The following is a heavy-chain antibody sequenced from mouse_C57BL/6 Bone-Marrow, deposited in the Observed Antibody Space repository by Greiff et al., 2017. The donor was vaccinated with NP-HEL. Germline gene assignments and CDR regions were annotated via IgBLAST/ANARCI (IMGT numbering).Heavy chain of an antibody. CDR2: INPNYGTT. Sequence: VQLKQSGPELVKPGASVKISCKASGYSFTDYNMNWVKQSTGKSLEWIGVINPNYGTTSYNQKFKGKATLTVDPSSSTAYMQLNSLTSEDSAVYYCAGDYYGSSSYFDVWGTGTAVTVSS. CDR1: GYSFTDYN. J-gene: IGHJ1*03. CDR3: AGDYYGSSSYFDV. V-gene: IGHV1-39*01. D-gene: IGHD1-1*01.